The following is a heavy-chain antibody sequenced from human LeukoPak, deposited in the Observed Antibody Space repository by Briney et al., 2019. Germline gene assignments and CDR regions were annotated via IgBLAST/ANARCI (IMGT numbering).Heavy chain of an antibody. V-gene: IGHV1-18*01. CDR1: GYTFTTYT. CDR3: ARGWIQGRFDY. J-gene: IGHJ4*02. Sequence: ASVKVSCKASGYTFTTYTITWVRQAPGQGLEWMGWINPYNGNTNYAQKFQGRVTMTTDTSTSTAYMEVRSLRSDDTAVYYCARGWIQGRFDYWGQGTLVIVSS. CDR2: INPYNGNT. D-gene: IGHD5-18*01.